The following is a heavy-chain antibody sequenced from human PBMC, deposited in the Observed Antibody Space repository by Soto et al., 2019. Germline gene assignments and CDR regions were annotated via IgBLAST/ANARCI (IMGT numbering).Heavy chain of an antibody. CDR1: GYTFTSYY. Sequence: ASVKVSCKASGYTFTSYYMHWVRQAPGQGLEWMGIINPSGGSTSYAQKFQGRLTITADESTNTVYLELIDLRSEDTAVYYCAREGSGYNLWGQGTQVTVSS. D-gene: IGHD5-12*01. J-gene: IGHJ1*01. CDR2: INPSGGST. V-gene: IGHV1-46*01. CDR3: AREGSGYNL.